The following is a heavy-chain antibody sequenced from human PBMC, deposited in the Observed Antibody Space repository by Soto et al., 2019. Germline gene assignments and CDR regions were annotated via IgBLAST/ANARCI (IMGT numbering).Heavy chain of an antibody. Sequence: WVRQAPGKGLEWVSVIYSGGSTYYADSVKGRFTISRDNSKNTLYLQMNSLRAEDTAVYYCARGQQLAENFDYWGRGTRVTGSS. CDR2: IYSGGST. V-gene: IGHV3-66*01. D-gene: IGHD6-13*01. CDR3: ARGQQLAENFDY. J-gene: IGHJ4*02.